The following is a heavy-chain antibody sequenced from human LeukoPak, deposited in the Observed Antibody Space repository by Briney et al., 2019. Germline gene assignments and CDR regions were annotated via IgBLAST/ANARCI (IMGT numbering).Heavy chain of an antibody. D-gene: IGHD3-10*01. Sequence: PGGSLRLSCAASGFTFSSYAMHWVRQAPGKGLEWVAVISYDGSNKYYADSVKGRFTISRDNSKNTLYLQMNSLRAEDTAVYYCARDKVITMVRGPSYFDYWGQGTLVTVSS. CDR2: ISYDGSNK. CDR3: ARDKVITMVRGPSYFDY. V-gene: IGHV3-30*04. CDR1: GFTFSSYA. J-gene: IGHJ4*02.